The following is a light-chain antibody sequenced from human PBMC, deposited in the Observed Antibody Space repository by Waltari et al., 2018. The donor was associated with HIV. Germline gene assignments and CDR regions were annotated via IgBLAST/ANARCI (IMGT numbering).Light chain of an antibody. Sequence: QSALTQPASVSGSPGQSITIPCTGTSSEVGGYNYVPWYQQTPGRAPKLMIYDVSKRPSGVSNRFSGSKPGNTASLTISGLQAEDEADYYCSSYTSSSTLVFGGGTKLTVL. CDR2: DVS. CDR3: SSYTSSSTLV. V-gene: IGLV2-14*01. CDR1: SSEVGGYNY. J-gene: IGLJ2*01.